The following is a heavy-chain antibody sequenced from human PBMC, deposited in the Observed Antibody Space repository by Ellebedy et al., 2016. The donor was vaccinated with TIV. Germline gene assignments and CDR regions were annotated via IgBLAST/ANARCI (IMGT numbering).Heavy chain of an antibody. J-gene: IGHJ4*02. CDR1: GFPLSDFG. CDR3: TREGYDYSKFFDF. CDR2: VWFDGTKK. Sequence: GESLKISXAASGFPLSDFGMHWVRQAPGKGLEWLAVVWFDGTKKFYADSLEGRFAISRDNSRNTVFLQMNSLRDEDTAVYYCTREGYDYSKFFDFWGQGTLVTVSS. D-gene: IGHD4-11*01. V-gene: IGHV3-33*01.